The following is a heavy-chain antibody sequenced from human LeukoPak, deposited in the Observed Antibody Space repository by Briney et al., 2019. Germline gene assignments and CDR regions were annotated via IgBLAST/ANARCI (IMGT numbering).Heavy chain of an antibody. V-gene: IGHV3-21*01. D-gene: IGHD4-23*01. CDR1: GFTFSSYN. Sequence: GGSLRLSCAASGFTFSSYNMNWVRQAPGKGLEWVSSITSSSSYIYYADSVKGRFTISRDNAKNSLYLQMNSLRAEDTAVYYCARDYGGSSPFDYWGQGTLVTVSS. CDR3: ARDYGGSSPFDY. J-gene: IGHJ4*02. CDR2: ITSSSSYI.